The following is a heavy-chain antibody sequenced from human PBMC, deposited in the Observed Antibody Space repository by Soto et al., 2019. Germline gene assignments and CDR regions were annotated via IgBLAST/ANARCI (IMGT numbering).Heavy chain of an antibody. CDR3: ARGEQYSGRIFDY. Sequence: PSQTLSLTCAITGDSVSSNSAGWSWVRQSPSRGFEWLGRTYYRSKWYYEYAVSVRSRITINPDTSKNQYSLQLNSVTPEDTAVSFCARGEQYSGRIFDYWGQGTLVTVSS. J-gene: IGHJ4*01. D-gene: IGHD1-26*01. CDR1: GDSVSSNSAG. V-gene: IGHV6-1*01. CDR2: TYYRSKWYY.